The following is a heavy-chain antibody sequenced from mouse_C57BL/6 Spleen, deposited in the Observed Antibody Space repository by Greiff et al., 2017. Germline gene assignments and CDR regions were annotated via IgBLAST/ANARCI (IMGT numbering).Heavy chain of an antibody. Sequence: EVKVVESGGGLVKPGGSLKLSCAASGFTFSDYGMHWVRQAPEKGLEWVAYISSGSSTIYYADTVKGRFTISRDNAKNTLFLQMTSLRSEDTAMYYCARGSSYEEYAMDYWGQGTSVTVSS. J-gene: IGHJ4*01. V-gene: IGHV5-17*01. CDR3: ARGSSYEEYAMDY. CDR1: GFTFSDYG. D-gene: IGHD1-1*01. CDR2: ISSGSSTI.